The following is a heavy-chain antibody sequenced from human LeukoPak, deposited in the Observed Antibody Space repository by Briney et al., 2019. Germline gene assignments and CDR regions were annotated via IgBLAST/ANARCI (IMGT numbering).Heavy chain of an antibody. CDR2: ISGSGGST. D-gene: IGHD6-19*01. V-gene: IGHV3-23*01. CDR3: APRGSSGWYPFDY. J-gene: IGHJ4*02. CDR1: GFTFSSYS. Sequence: GGSLRLSCAASGFTFSSYSMNWVRQAPGKGLEWVSAISGSGGSTYYADSVKGRFTISRDNSKNTLYLQMNSLRAEDTAVYYCAPRGSSGWYPFDYWGQGTLVTVSS.